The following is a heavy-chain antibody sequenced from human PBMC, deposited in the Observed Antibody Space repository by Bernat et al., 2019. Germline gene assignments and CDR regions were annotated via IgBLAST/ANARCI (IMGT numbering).Heavy chain of an antibody. CDR2: ISSSSSTI. J-gene: IGHJ6*02. CDR3: ARAPADIWFGELEPVIDYYGMDV. V-gene: IGHV3-48*02. CDR1: GFTFSSYS. Sequence: EVQLVESGGGLVQPGGSLRLSCAASGFTFSSYSMNWVRQAPGKGLEWVSYISSSSSTIYYADSVKGRFTISRDNAKNSLYLQMNSLRDEDTAVYYLARAPADIWFGELEPVIDYYGMDVWGQGTTVTVSS. D-gene: IGHD3-10*01.